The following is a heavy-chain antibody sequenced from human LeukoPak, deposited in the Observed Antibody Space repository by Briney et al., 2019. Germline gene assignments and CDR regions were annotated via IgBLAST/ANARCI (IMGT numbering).Heavy chain of an antibody. V-gene: IGHV1-2*02. D-gene: IGHD3-22*01. Sequence: WASVKVSCKASGYTFTDYYLHWLRQAPGQGLEWMGWMHPNSGGTNYAQNFQGRVAMTRDTSITTAYMELSRLTSDDTAVYYCASLAHFDGSTYYPDFWGPGTLVTVSS. J-gene: IGHJ4*02. CDR2: MHPNSGGT. CDR1: GYTFTDYY. CDR3: ASLAHFDGSTYYPDF.